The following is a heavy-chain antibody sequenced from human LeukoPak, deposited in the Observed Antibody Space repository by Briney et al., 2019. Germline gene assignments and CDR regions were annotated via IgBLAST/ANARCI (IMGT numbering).Heavy chain of an antibody. CDR1: GGSISSMTYL. Sequence: PSETLSLTCTVSGGSISSMTYLWGWIRQPPGKGLEWIASVYYNGHTYFNPSLKSRVTISIDTSKNQFSLNVRSVTAADTAVAYCASTPYDGSRGSGSISLWGQGTLVTVSS. D-gene: IGHD3-10*01. CDR2: VYYNGHT. J-gene: IGHJ4*02. CDR3: ASTPYDGSRGSGSISL. V-gene: IGHV4-39*01.